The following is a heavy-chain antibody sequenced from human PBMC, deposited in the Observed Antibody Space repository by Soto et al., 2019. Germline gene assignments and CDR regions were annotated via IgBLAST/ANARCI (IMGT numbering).Heavy chain of an antibody. CDR3: AKDTSLRYLDRTLPYYYSGMDG. D-gene: IGHD3-9*01. CDR2: ISGSGGST. CDR1: GFTFSSYA. Sequence: VGSLRLSCAASGFTFSSYAMSWVRQAPGKGLEWVSAISGSGGSTYYADSVKGRFTISRDNSKNTLYLQMNSLRAEDTAVYYCAKDTSLRYLDRTLPYYYSGMDGWGHGTSVTVPS. J-gene: IGHJ6*02. V-gene: IGHV3-23*01.